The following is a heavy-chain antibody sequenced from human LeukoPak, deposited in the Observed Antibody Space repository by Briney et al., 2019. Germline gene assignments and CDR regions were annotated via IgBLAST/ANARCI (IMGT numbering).Heavy chain of an antibody. V-gene: IGHV3-7*01. CDR3: ARDEDGHNSLPFDI. Sequence: PGGSLRLSCVGSGFTFGSHWMHWVRQAPGKGLEWVGNIKQDGSEKHYVDSVKGRFTISRDNAKNSLYLEMDNVRAEDTAVYYCARDEDGHNSLPFDIWGQGTMVSVSS. CDR1: GFTFGSHW. J-gene: IGHJ3*02. CDR2: IKQDGSEK. D-gene: IGHD4-23*01.